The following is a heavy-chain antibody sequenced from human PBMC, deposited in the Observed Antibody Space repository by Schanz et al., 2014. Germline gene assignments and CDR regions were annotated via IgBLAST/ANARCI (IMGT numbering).Heavy chain of an antibody. V-gene: IGHV1-69*09. CDR3: ARAQIATGLAFDI. Sequence: QVQLVQSGAEVKKPGASVKVSCKASGYTFTSYYMYWVRQAPGQGLEWMGRIIPIVDITNYAQKFLGRVTITADKSTSTAYMELKSLRSADTAVYYCARAQIATGLAFDIWGQGTMVIVSS. J-gene: IGHJ3*02. D-gene: IGHD3-10*01. CDR2: IIPIVDIT. CDR1: GYTFTSYY.